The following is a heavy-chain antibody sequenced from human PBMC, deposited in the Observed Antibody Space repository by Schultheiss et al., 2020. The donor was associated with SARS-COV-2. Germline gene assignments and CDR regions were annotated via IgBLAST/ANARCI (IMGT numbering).Heavy chain of an antibody. CDR1: GYSFTTYW. J-gene: IGHJ5*02. V-gene: IGHV5-10-1*01. CDR2: IDPSDSET. CDR3: ARRVAGTLDTVENWFDP. Sequence: GESLKISCKGSGYSFTTYWISWVRQMPGKGLEWMGRIDPSDSETNYSPSFQGHVTISADRSISTVYLQWSSLKASDTAMYYCARRVAGTLDTVENWFDPWGQGTLVTVSS. D-gene: IGHD6-19*01.